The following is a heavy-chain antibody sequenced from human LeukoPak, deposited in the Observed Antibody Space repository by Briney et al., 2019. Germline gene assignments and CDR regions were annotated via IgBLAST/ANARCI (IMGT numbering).Heavy chain of an antibody. Sequence: PSETLSLTCTVSGGSVSSGSYYWGWIRQPPGKGLEWIGYIYYSGSTNYNPSLKSRVTISVDTSKNQFSLKLSSVTAADTAVYYCARVPVGATTGVFDYWGQGTLVTVSS. CDR3: ARVPVGATTGVFDY. CDR2: IYYSGST. J-gene: IGHJ4*02. D-gene: IGHD1-26*01. CDR1: GGSVSSGSYY. V-gene: IGHV4-61*01.